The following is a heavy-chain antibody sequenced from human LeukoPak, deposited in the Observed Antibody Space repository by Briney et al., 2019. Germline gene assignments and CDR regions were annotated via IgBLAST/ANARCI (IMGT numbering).Heavy chain of an antibody. D-gene: IGHD6-19*01. CDR2: LSGSGITT. CDR1: GFTFSDYY. J-gene: IGHJ4*01. V-gene: IGHV3-23*01. Sequence: GGSLRLSCAASGFTFSDYYMSWIRQAPGKGLEWVSTLSGSGITTYYADSVKGRFTISRDNSKNTLYLQMNSLRAEDTAVYYCAKGIYSSGWSYFDYWGHGTLVTVSS. CDR3: AKGIYSSGWSYFDY.